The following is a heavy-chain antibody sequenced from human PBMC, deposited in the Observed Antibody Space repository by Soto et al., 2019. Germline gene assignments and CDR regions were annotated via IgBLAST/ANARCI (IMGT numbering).Heavy chain of an antibody. D-gene: IGHD3-22*01. CDR1: GFTFTSSS. CDR3: AAGDSSGYYGG. V-gene: IGHV1-58*01. Sequence: QMQLVQSGPEVKKPGTSVKVSCKASGFTFTSSSVQWVRQARGQRLEWIGWITVGTGNTNYAQKFQERVTITRDMSTSTAYMELINLRSEDTAVYYCAAGDSSGYYGGWGQGTQVTVSS. CDR2: ITVGTGNT. J-gene: IGHJ4*02.